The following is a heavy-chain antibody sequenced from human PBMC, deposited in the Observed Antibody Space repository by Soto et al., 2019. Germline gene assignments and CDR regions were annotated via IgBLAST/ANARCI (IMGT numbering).Heavy chain of an antibody. CDR3: PRERGSGWFR. Sequence: GGSLRLSCAASGFTFSSYEMNWVRQAPGKGLEWVSYISSSGSTIYYADSVKGRFTISRDNAKNSLYLQMNSLRAEDTAVYYCPRERGSGWFRWGQGTLVTVSS. J-gene: IGHJ4*02. V-gene: IGHV3-48*03. CDR1: GFTFSSYE. D-gene: IGHD6-19*01. CDR2: ISSSGSTI.